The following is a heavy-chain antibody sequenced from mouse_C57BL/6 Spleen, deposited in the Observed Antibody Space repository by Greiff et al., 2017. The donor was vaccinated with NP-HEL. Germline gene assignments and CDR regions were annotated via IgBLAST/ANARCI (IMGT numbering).Heavy chain of an antibody. CDR2: IYPGDGDT. V-gene: IGHV1-82*01. CDR1: GYAFSSSW. CDR3: ERQGLYYGSYFDY. Sequence: QVQLQQSGPELVKPGASVKISCKASGYAFSSSWMNWVKQRPGKGLEWIGRIYPGDGDTNYNGKFKGKATLTADKSSSTAYMQLSSLTTEDSAVYFCERQGLYYGSYFDYWGQGTTLTVSS. D-gene: IGHD1-1*01. J-gene: IGHJ2*01.